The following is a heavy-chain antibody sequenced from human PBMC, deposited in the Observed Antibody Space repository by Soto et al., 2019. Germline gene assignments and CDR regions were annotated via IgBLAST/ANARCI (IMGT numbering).Heavy chain of an antibody. D-gene: IGHD6-13*01. CDR3: ARSLIAAAGTEWDWFDP. Sequence: QVQLQQWGAGLLKPSETLSLTYAVCGGSFSGYYWSWIRQPPGKGLEWIGEINHSGSTNYNPSLKSRVTISVDTSKNQFSLKLSSVTAADTAVYYCARSLIAAAGTEWDWFDPWGQGTLVTVSS. CDR2: INHSGST. CDR1: GGSFSGYY. V-gene: IGHV4-34*01. J-gene: IGHJ5*02.